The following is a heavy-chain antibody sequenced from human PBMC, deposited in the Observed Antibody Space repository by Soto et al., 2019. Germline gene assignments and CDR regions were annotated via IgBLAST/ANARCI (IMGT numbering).Heavy chain of an antibody. J-gene: IGHJ5*02. Sequence: GSGPTLVNPTQTLTLTCTFSGFSLSTDTVGVGWIRQPPGKALEWLAHIYWNDDKRYNPSLKSRVTITKDTSKNQVVLTMTNMDPVDTATYYCAHSPHYYDNLTWGQGTLVTVSS. D-gene: IGHD3-22*01. CDR3: AHSPHYYDNLT. V-gene: IGHV2-5*01. CDR1: GFSLSTDTVG. CDR2: IYWNDDK.